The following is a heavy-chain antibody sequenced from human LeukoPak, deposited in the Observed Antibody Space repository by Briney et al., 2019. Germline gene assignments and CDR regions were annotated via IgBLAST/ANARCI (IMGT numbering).Heavy chain of an antibody. J-gene: IGHJ4*02. D-gene: IGHD3-22*01. Sequence: SETLSLTCTVSGGSISSSSYYWGWIRQPPGKGLEWIGEINHSGSTNYNPSLKSRVTISVDTSKNQFSLKLSSVTAADTAVYYCARGPPKPYYYDSSGYYGYWGQGTLVTVSS. CDR2: INHSGST. V-gene: IGHV4-39*07. CDR1: GGSISSSSYY. CDR3: ARGPPKPYYYDSSGYYGY.